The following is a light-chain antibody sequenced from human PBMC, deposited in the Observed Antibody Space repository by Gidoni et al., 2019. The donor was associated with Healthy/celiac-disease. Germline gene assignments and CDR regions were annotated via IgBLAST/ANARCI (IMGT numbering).Light chain of an antibody. J-gene: IGKJ4*01. Sequence: EIVLTQSPATLSLSPGERATLSCRASQSVSSYLAWYQQKPGQAPRLLIYDASNRATGIPARCSGSWSGTDFTLTISSLEHEDFAVYYCQQRSNWLVTFGGGTKVEIK. CDR2: DAS. V-gene: IGKV3-11*01. CDR3: QQRSNWLVT. CDR1: QSVSSY.